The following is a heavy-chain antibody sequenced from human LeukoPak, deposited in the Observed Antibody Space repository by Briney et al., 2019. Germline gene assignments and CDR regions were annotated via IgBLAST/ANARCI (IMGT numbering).Heavy chain of an antibody. Sequence: ASVKVSCKVSGYTLTELSMHWVRQAPGKGLGWMGGFDPEDGETIYAQKFQGRVTMTEDTSTDTAYMELSSLRSEDTAVYYCATDPKFGVVMNYWGQGTLVTVSS. CDR3: ATDPKFGVVMNY. V-gene: IGHV1-24*01. D-gene: IGHD3-3*01. CDR1: GYTLTELS. J-gene: IGHJ4*02. CDR2: FDPEDGET.